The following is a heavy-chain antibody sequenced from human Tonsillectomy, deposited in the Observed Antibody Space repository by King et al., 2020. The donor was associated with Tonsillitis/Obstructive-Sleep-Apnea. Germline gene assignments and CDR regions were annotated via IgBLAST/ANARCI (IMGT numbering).Heavy chain of an antibody. V-gene: IGHV1-69*12. CDR3: ASQKNSSSWWDPFQH. Sequence: QLVQSGAEVKKPGSSVKVSCKASRGTFSSYAISWVRQAPGQGLEWMGGIIPIFGTANYAQKFQGRVTITADESTSTAYMELSSLRSEDTAVYYCASQKNSSSWWDPFQHWGQGTLVTVSS. CDR1: RGTFSSYA. D-gene: IGHD6-13*01. CDR2: IIPIFGTA. J-gene: IGHJ1*01.